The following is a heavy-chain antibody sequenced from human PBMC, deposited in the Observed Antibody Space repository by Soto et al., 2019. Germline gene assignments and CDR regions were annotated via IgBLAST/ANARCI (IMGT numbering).Heavy chain of an antibody. J-gene: IGHJ4*02. CDR1: GITFSGYW. V-gene: IGHV3-74*01. Sequence: EVQLVESGGGSVQPGGSLRLSCVASGITFSGYWMHWVRQVPGKGLVWVARVDSDGSGTSYVDSAKGRFTISRDNAKNTLYLQMNSLRVEDTAEYYCATVFEHWGQGIPVTVSS. CDR3: ATVFEH. CDR2: VDSDGSGT.